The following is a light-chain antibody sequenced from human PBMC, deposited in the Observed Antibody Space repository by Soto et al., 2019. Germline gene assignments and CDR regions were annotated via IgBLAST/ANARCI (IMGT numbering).Light chain of an antibody. J-gene: IGLJ1*01. V-gene: IGLV1-47*01. CDR2: RAD. CDR1: SANIGSNY. Sequence: QSVLTQSPSASGTPGQRVTISCSGSSANIGSNYVYWYQQFPGTAPRLLIYRADQRPSGVSNRFSGSKSGNTASLTISGLQAEDEADYYCSSYTSSSTYVFGTGTKVTVL. CDR3: SSYTSSSTYV.